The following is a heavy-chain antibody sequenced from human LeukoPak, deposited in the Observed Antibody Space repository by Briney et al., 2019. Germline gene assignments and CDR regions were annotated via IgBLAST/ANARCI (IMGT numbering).Heavy chain of an antibody. J-gene: IGHJ4*02. CDR3: AKGLKYYYDSSPSPGMY. V-gene: IGHV3-66*01. CDR2: IDSGDRT. D-gene: IGHD3-22*01. CDR1: GFTVSSNY. Sequence: PGGSLRLSCAASGFTVSSNYMNWVRQAPGKGLEWVSVIDSGDRTYYADSVKGRFTISRDNSKNTLYLQMNSLRAEDTAVYYCAKGLKYYYDSSPSPGMYWGQGTLVTVSS.